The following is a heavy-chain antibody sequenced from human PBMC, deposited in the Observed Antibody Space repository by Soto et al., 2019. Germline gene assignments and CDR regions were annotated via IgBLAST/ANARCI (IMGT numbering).Heavy chain of an antibody. D-gene: IGHD3-16*01. V-gene: IGHV3-23*01. CDR2: IGSGGSTT. Sequence: EVQLLESGGGLVQPGGSLRLSCEGSGFTFSSCAMSWVRQAPGRGLEWVSAIGSGGSTTHYADSVKGRFTVSRDISANTVYLQMNSLRAEDTAVYYCAKIGNDYSGDMWFDRWGQGTLVTVSS. J-gene: IGHJ5*02. CDR3: AKIGNDYSGDMWFDR. CDR1: GFTFSSCA.